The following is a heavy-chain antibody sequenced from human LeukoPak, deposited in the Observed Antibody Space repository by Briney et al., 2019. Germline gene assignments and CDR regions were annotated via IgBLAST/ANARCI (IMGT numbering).Heavy chain of an antibody. CDR2: IKQDGSET. CDR1: GFTFRNTW. J-gene: IGHJ4*02. Sequence: PGGSLRLSCAASGFTFRNTWMNWVRQAPGQGLEWVANIKQDGSETFYSAAVKGRFTISRDNAKNSLYLQMNTLRAEDTALYYCATSYDMGWLIGYWGQGTLVTVPS. D-gene: IGHD3/OR15-3a*01. CDR3: ATSYDMGWLIGY. V-gene: IGHV3-7*03.